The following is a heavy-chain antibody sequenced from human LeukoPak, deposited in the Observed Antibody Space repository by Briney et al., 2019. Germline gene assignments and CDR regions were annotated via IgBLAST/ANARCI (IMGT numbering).Heavy chain of an antibody. Sequence: GGSLRLSCAASELTFSGYWMNWVRQAPGKGLQWVGNIRQDGGQTHYSDSVKGRFTISRDNAKRSLYLQMNSRRPEDTAVYYCARDGHSSGSFDYWGQGTLVTVSS. CDR2: IRQDGGQT. CDR3: ARDGHSSGSFDY. J-gene: IGHJ4*02. D-gene: IGHD3-10*01. CDR1: ELTFSGYW. V-gene: IGHV3-7*01.